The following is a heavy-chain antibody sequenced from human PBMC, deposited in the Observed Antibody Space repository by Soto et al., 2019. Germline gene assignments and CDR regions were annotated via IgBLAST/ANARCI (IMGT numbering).Heavy chain of an antibody. CDR2: ISVGGGIF. V-gene: IGHV3-48*01. J-gene: IGHJ3*01. D-gene: IGHD3-9*01. CDR1: GFTFRNYD. Sequence: EVQLVESGGGLVQPGGSLRLSCAASGFTFRNYDMNWVRQAPGKGLEWVSYISVGGGIFYYTDSVRDRFTISRDNAKNSLYLQLSSLRVEDTAVYFCATGTYFDWLDNPDHALDVWGQGTKVTVSS. CDR3: ATGTYFDWLDNPDHALDV.